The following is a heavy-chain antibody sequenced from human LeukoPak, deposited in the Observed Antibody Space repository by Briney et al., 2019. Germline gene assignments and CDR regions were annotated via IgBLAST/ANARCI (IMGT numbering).Heavy chain of an antibody. CDR2: INPNSGGT. Sequence: ASVKVSCKASGYTFTGYYMHWVRQAPGQGLEWMGWINPNSGGTNYAQKFQGRVTMTRDTSISTAYLQWSSLKASDTAMYYCARHIGYGDYLDYWGQGTLVTVSS. CDR1: GYTFTGYY. J-gene: IGHJ4*02. V-gene: IGHV1-2*02. CDR3: ARHIGYGDYLDY. D-gene: IGHD4-17*01.